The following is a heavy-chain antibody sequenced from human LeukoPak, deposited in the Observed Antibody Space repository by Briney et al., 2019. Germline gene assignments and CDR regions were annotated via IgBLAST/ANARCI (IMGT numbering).Heavy chain of an antibody. CDR2: IIPIFGTA. J-gene: IGHJ5*02. V-gene: IGHV1-69*05. CDR1: GGTFSSYA. Sequence: ASVKVSCKASGGTFSSYAISWVRQAPGQGLEWMGRIIPIFGTANYAHKFQGRVTITTDEYTSTAYMELSSRRSEDTAVYYCARVSTPLFASGYYTGRAYDWFDPGGQGTLVSVSS. D-gene: IGHD3-3*01. CDR3: ARVSTPLFASGYYTGRAYDWFDP.